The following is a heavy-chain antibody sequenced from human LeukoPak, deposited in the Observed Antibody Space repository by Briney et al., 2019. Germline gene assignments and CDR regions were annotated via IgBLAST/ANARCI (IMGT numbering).Heavy chain of an antibody. J-gene: IGHJ4*02. CDR3: VIDPNLSFDY. D-gene: IGHD1-14*01. CDR1: GLTLSSYW. V-gene: IGHV3-74*01. CDR2: INTDGTAT. Sequence: GGSLRLSCAASGLTLSSYWMHWVRQAPGKGLVWVSHINTDGTATTYADSVKGRFTISRDNAKNTLYLQMNILRAEDTAVYNCVIDPNLSFDYWGQGALVTVSS.